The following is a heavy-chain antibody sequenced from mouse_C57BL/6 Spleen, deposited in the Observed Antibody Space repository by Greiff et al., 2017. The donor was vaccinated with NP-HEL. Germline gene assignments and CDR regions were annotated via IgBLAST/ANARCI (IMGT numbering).Heavy chain of an antibody. CDR2: ISYDGSN. CDR3: ARDGPRYYGSSSFAY. D-gene: IGHD1-1*01. V-gene: IGHV3-6*01. Sequence: VQLQQSGPGLVKPSQSLSLTCSVTGYSITSGYYWNWIRQFPGNKLEWMGYISYDGSNNYNPSLKNRISITRDTSKNQFFLKLNSVTTEDTATYYCARDGPRYYGSSSFAYWGQGTLVTVSA. J-gene: IGHJ3*01. CDR1: GYSITSGYY.